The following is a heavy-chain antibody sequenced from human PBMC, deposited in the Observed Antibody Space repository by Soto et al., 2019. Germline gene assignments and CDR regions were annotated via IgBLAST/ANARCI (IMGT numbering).Heavy chain of an antibody. J-gene: IGHJ4*02. Sequence: QMQLQQWGAGLLKPSETLSLTCAVYGGSFSGYYWTWFRQPPGKGLEWIGEISPSGTTKYIPFLKSRVTISADRSDNHFSLKVHPVTAADSAVYYCVTSLRFATLPEIWGQGAL. D-gene: IGHD3-16*01. CDR1: GGSFSGYY. CDR2: ISPSGTT. V-gene: IGHV4-34*01. CDR3: VTSLRFATLPEI.